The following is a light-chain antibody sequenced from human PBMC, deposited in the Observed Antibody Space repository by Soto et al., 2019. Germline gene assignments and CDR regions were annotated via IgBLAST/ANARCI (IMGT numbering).Light chain of an antibody. V-gene: IGLV2-11*01. Sequence: QSALTQPRSVSGSPGQSVTISCTGTSSDVGGYNYVSWYQQHPGKAPKLMIYDVSKRPSGVPDRFSGSKSGNTASLTISGLQADDEADYYCCSYAGSSTSWVFGGGTKVTVL. CDR3: CSYAGSSTSWV. CDR1: SSDVGGYNY. J-gene: IGLJ3*02. CDR2: DVS.